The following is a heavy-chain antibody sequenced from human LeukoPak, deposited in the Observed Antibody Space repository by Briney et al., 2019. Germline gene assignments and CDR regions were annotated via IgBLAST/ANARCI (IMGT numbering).Heavy chain of an antibody. D-gene: IGHD6-19*01. V-gene: IGHV4-59*01. CDR3: ARDPYSSGLDAFDI. CDR1: NGSISSYY. J-gene: IGHJ3*02. Sequence: SETLSLTCTVSNGSISSYYWSWIRQPPGKGLEWIGHIYNSGSTNYNPSLKSRVTISVDTSKNQFSLRLSSVTAADTAVYYCARDPYSSGLDAFDIWGQGTMVTVSS. CDR2: IYNSGST.